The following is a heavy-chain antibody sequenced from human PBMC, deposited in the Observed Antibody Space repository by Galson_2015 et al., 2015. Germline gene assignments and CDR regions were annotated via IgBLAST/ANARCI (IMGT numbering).Heavy chain of an antibody. CDR3: VKDSSGDGDYYYYGMDV. Sequence: SLRLCCAASGFTFGSYAVHWVRQAPGKGLGDVSAIRSNGGSTYYADSVKGRFTISRDISKNTLYLQMSSLKAEDTAVYYCVKDSSGDGDYYYYGMDVWGQGTTVTVSS. D-gene: IGHD6-19*01. V-gene: IGHV3-64D*08. CDR1: GFTFGSYA. J-gene: IGHJ6*02. CDR2: IRSNGGST.